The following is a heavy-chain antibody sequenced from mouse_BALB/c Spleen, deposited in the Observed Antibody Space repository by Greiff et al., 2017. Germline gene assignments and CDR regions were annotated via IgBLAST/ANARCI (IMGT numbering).Heavy chain of an antibody. V-gene: IGHV5-9-3*01. D-gene: IGHD2-1*01. CDR2: ISSGGSYT. CDR3: ARLGGNYYFDY. Sequence: EVQLVESGGGLVKPGGSLKLSCAASGFTFSSYAMSWVRQTPEKRLEWVATISSGGSYTYYPDSVKGRFTISRDNAKNTLYLQMSSLRSEDTAMYYCARLGGNYYFDYWGQGTTLTVSS. CDR1: GFTFSSYA. J-gene: IGHJ2*01.